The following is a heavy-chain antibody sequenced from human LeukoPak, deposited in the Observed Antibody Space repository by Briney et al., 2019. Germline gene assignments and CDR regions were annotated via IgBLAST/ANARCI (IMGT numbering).Heavy chain of an antibody. CDR1: GGTFSSYA. V-gene: IGHV1-69*05. J-gene: IGHJ6*03. CDR3: ARGMVQGVITAYYYYMDV. D-gene: IGHD3-10*01. CDR2: IIPIFGTA. Sequence: GASVKVSCKASGGTFSSYAISWVRQAPGQGLEWMGRIIPIFGTANYAQKFQGRVTITTDESTSTAYMELSSLRSEDTAVYYCARGMVQGVITAYYYYMDVWGKGTTVTVSS.